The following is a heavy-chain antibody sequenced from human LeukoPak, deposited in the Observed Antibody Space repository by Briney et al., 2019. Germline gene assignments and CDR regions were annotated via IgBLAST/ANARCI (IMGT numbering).Heavy chain of an antibody. CDR2: IYTSGST. CDR3: ARARSSGYPIPVDAFDI. Sequence: PSETLSLTCTVSGGSISSYYWSWIRQPAGKGLEWIGRIYTSGSTNYNPSLKSRVTMSVDTAKNQFSLKLSSVTAADTAVYYCARARSSGYPIPVDAFDIWGQGTMVTVSS. D-gene: IGHD3-22*01. V-gene: IGHV4-4*07. CDR1: GGSISSYY. J-gene: IGHJ3*02.